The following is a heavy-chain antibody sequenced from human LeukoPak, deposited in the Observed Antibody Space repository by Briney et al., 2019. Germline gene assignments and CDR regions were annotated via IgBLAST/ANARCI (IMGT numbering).Heavy chain of an antibody. Sequence: GGSLRLSCAASGFSFSNSWMHWVRHAPGKGLVCVSRISGDGSSTSYADSVKGRFTVSRDNAKNTLYLQMNSLRAEDTAVYYCAKGLSINCFDPWGQGTLVTVSS. V-gene: IGHV3-74*01. J-gene: IGHJ5*02. CDR2: ISGDGSST. CDR3: AKGLSINCFDP. D-gene: IGHD2-2*02. CDR1: GFSFSNSW.